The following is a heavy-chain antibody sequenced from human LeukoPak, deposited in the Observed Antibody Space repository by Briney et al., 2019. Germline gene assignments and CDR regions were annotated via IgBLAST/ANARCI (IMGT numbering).Heavy chain of an antibody. CDR3: ARDLFRDYGDYYNWFDP. CDR1: GFTFSSYS. Sequence: PGGSLRLSCAASGFTFSSYSMNWVRQAPGKGLEWVSYISSSNSTIYYEDSVKGRFTISRDNAKNSLYLQMNSLRAEDTAVYYCARDLFRDYGDYYNWFDPWGQGTLVTVSS. CDR2: ISSSNSTI. D-gene: IGHD4-17*01. V-gene: IGHV3-48*01. J-gene: IGHJ5*02.